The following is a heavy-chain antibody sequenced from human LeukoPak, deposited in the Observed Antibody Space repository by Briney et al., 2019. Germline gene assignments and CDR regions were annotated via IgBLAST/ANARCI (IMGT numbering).Heavy chain of an antibody. V-gene: IGHV4-59*01. CDR2: IFYSGRT. CDR3: ASSSSGSYYNGFDI. J-gene: IGHJ3*02. D-gene: IGHD3-10*01. Sequence: ASETLSLTCCVSGGSIRNYYWTWLRQPPGQGLEGIGYIFYSGRTNYNHSLNSVITISLDTSKNHFSLKLNSVTAADTAVYYCASSSSGSYYNGFDIWGQGTMVTVAS. CDR1: GGSIRNYY.